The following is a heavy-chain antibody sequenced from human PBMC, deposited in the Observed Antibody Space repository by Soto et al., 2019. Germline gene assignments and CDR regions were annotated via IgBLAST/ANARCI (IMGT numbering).Heavy chain of an antibody. CDR3: RRSSRYSTDV. J-gene: IGHJ6*02. D-gene: IGHD6-19*01. CDR1: GASIRSSAY. CDR2: IYSIGNT. Sequence: QLQLQESGPGLVKPSETLSLTCTVSGASIRSSAYWGWIRQPPGKGLEWIGSIYSIGNTYYNPSLKSGVTISADTSKNQFSLHLISVTAADTAVYYCRRSSRYSTDVWGQGITVTVSS. V-gene: IGHV4-39*01.